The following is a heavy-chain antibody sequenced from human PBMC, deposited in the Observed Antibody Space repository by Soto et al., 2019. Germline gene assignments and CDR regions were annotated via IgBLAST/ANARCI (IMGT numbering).Heavy chain of an antibody. D-gene: IGHD2-8*02. Sequence: GGSLRLSCAASGFTFSDYWMHWVRQAPGKGLVWVSRINSDGSTTNFADSVRGRFTISRDNAKNTLYLQMDSLRVEDTAAYYCARALTGTFDYWGHGALVTVSS. V-gene: IGHV3-74*01. J-gene: IGHJ4*01. CDR1: GFTFSDYW. CDR2: INSDGSTT. CDR3: ARALTGTFDY.